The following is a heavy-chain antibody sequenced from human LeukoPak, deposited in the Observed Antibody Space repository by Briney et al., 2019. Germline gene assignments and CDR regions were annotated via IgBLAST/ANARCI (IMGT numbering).Heavy chain of an antibody. Sequence: GGSLRLSCAASGFTFSSYGMTWVRQAPAKGLEWVSTIGGGGPTTDYADSVKDRFTISRDNSKNTLYLQMNTLRAEDTAVYFCARGFLGGTDQYFDSWGQGTLVTVSS. J-gene: IGHJ4*02. D-gene: IGHD6-19*01. V-gene: IGHV3-23*01. CDR2: IGGGGPTT. CDR1: GFTFSSYG. CDR3: ARGFLGGTDQYFDS.